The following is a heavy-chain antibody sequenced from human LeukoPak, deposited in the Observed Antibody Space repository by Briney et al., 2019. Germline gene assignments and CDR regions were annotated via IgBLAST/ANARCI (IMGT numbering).Heavy chain of an antibody. CDR1: GFTFSSYE. D-gene: IGHD6-19*01. J-gene: IGHJ4*02. Sequence: PGGSLRLSCAASGFTFSSYEMNWVRQAPGKGLERVSYISSSGSTLYYADSVKGRFTISRDNAKNSLYLQMNSLRAEDTALYYCARIYSSGSRYYFDYWGQGTLVTVSS. CDR3: ARIYSSGSRYYFDY. V-gene: IGHV3-48*03. CDR2: ISSSGSTL.